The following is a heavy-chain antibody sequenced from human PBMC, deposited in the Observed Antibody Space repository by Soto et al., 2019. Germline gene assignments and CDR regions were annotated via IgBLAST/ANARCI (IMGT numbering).Heavy chain of an antibody. CDR3: ARAHGLRYDSEYYFDY. J-gene: IGHJ4*02. Sequence: QVQLVESGGGVVQPGTSLRLSCAASGFTFSSYGMHWVLQAPGKGLEWVALMWYDGSNEYYIDSVKGRFTISRDNSKNTLYLQMNSLRAEDTAVYFCARAHGLRYDSEYYFDYWGQGTLVTVSS. CDR1: GFTFSSYG. CDR2: MWYDGSNE. D-gene: IGHD3-3*01. V-gene: IGHV3-33*01.